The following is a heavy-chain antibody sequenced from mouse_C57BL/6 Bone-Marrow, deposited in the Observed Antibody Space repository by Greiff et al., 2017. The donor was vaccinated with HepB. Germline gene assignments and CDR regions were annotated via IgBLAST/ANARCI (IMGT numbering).Heavy chain of an antibody. CDR2: IDPENGDT. CDR1: GFNIKDDY. D-gene: IGHD4-1*01. J-gene: IGHJ3*01. Sequence: VQLQQSGAELVRPGASVTLSCTASGFNIKDDYMHWVKQRPEQGLEWIGWIDPENGDTEYASKFQGTATITADTSSNTAYLQLSSLTSEDTAVYYCTGLGPWFAYWGQGTLVTVSA. CDR3: TGLGPWFAY. V-gene: IGHV14-4*01.